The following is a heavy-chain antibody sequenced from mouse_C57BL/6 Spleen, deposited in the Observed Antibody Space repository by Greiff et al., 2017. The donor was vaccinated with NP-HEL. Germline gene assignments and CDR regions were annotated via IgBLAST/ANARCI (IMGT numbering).Heavy chain of an antibody. V-gene: IGHV1-81*01. J-gene: IGHJ3*01. D-gene: IGHD1-1*01. CDR1: GYTFTSYG. Sequence: QVQLQQSGAELARPGASVKLSCKASGYTFTSYGISWVKQRTGQGLEWIGEIYPRSGNTYYNEKFKGKATLTADKSSSTAYMELRSLTSEDSAVYFGARGFITTVVAPFAYWGQGTLVTVSA. CDR2: IYPRSGNT. CDR3: ARGFITTVVAPFAY.